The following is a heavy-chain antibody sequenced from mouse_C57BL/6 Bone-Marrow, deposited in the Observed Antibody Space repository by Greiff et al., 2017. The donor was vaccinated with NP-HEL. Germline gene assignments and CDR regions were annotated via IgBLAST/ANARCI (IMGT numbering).Heavy chain of an antibody. J-gene: IGHJ3*01. Sequence: EVQLQQSGPGLVKPSQSLSLTCSVTGYSITSGYYWNWIRQFPGNKLEWMGYISYDGSNNYNSSLKNRISITRDTSKNQFFLKLNSVTTEDTATYYCARPYYYGSSPFAYWGQGTLVTVSA. CDR2: ISYDGSN. D-gene: IGHD1-1*01. CDR3: ARPYYYGSSPFAY. CDR1: GYSITSGYY. V-gene: IGHV3-6*01.